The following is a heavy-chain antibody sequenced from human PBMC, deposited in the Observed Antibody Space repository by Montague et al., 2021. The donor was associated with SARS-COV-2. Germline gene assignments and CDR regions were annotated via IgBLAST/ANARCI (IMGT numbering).Heavy chain of an antibody. V-gene: IGHV3-48*03. CDR1: GFTFSNYE. CDR3: ARDGRFGELDY. CDR2: ISSSGSTI. D-gene: IGHD3-10*01. Sequence: SLRLSCAASGFTFSNYEMNWVRQAPGKGLEWVLYISSSGSTIYYADSVKGRFTISRDNAKNSLYLQMNSLRAEDTAVYYCARDGRFGELDYWGQGTLVTGST. J-gene: IGHJ4*02.